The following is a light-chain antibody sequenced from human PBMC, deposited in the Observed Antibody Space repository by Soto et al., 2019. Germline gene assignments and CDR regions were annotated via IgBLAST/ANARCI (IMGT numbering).Light chain of an antibody. Sequence: IPLTQSPSYLSAYEENRGTITSRASQGISSYLAWYQQKPGKAPKLLIYAASTLQSGVPSRFSGSGSGTDFTLTISSLQPEDFATYYCQQLNSYPRITFGQGTRLEIK. CDR1: QGISSY. CDR2: AAS. V-gene: IGKV1-9*01. CDR3: QQLNSYPRIT. J-gene: IGKJ5*01.